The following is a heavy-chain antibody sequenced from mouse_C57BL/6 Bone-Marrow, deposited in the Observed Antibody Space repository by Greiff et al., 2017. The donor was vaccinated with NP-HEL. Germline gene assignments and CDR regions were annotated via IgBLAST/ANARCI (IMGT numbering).Heavy chain of an antibody. V-gene: IGHV1-39*01. D-gene: IGHD2-5*01. J-gene: IGHJ2*01. CDR2: INPNYGTT. Sequence: VQLKQSGPELVKPGASVKISCKASGYSFTDYNMNWVKQSNGKSLEWIGVINPNYGTTSYNQKFKGKATLTVDQSSSTAYMQLNSLTSEDSAVYYCARRGYYSNYDYFDYWGQGTTLTVSS. CDR3: ARRGYYSNYDYFDY. CDR1: GYSFTDYN.